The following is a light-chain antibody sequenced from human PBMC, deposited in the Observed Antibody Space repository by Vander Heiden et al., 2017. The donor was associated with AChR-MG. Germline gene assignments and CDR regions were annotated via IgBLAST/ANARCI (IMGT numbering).Light chain of an antibody. Sequence: QSVLTQPPSASGTPGQRVTIPCSGRTSNIGSNTVTWYQKLPGTAPKLLIYTNKQRPSGVPDRFSGSRSGTSASLAISGLQSEDEAEYFCAAWDDSLNGVVFGEGTKLTVL. CDR2: TNK. V-gene: IGLV1-44*01. CDR1: TSNIGSNT. CDR3: AAWDDSLNGVV. J-gene: IGLJ2*01.